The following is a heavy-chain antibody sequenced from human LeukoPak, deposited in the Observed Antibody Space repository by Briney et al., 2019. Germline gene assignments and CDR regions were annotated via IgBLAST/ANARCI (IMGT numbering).Heavy chain of an antibody. J-gene: IGHJ4*02. CDR2: IYYSGST. D-gene: IGHD6-19*01. V-gene: IGHV4-39*07. CDR1: GGSISSSSYY. Sequence: SETLSLTCTVSGGSISSSSYYWGWIRQPPGKGLEWIGSIYYSGSTYYNPSLKSRVTISVDTSKNQFSLKLSSVTAADTAVYYCARPAGGIAVAGTLDYWGQGTLVTVSS. CDR3: ARPAGGIAVAGTLDY.